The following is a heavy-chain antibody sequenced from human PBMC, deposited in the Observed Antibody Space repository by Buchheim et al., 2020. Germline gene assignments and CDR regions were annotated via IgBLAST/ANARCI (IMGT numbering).Heavy chain of an antibody. D-gene: IGHD3-16*02. CDR1: GFTFSSYS. CDR3: ARDLTYYDYIWGSYRYVSLNFDY. CDR2: ISSSSTI. J-gene: IGHJ4*02. Sequence: EVQLVESGGGLVQPGGSLRLSCAASGFTFSSYSMNWVRQAPGKGLEWVSYISSSSTIYYADSVKGRFTISRDNAKNSLYLQMNSLRAEDTAVYYCARDLTYYDYIWGSYRYVSLNFDYWGQGTL. V-gene: IGHV3-48*01.